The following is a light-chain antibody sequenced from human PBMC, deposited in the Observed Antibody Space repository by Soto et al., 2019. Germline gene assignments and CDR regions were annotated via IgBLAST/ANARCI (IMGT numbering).Light chain of an antibody. Sequence: EIVMTQSPVTLSVSPGERVTLSCRASQNVNINLAWYQQRPGQAPRVLIYGASNRASGIPDRFSGSGSGTDFTLTLTSLEPDDSALYYCQQSKDWPPLTFVGGTRVEIK. CDR2: GAS. CDR1: QNVNIN. CDR3: QQSKDWPPLT. J-gene: IGKJ4*01. V-gene: IGKV3D-15*01.